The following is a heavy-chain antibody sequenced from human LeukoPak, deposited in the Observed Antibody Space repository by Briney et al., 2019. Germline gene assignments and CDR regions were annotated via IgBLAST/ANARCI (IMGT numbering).Heavy chain of an antibody. J-gene: IGHJ4*02. D-gene: IGHD5-18*01. Sequence: PSQTLSLTCAVSGGSISSGGYSWSWIRQPPGKGLEWIGYIYHSGSTYYNPSLKSRVTISVDRSENQFSLKLSSVTAADTAVYYCATYSYGRAQFDYWGQGTLVTVSS. CDR3: ATYSYGRAQFDY. CDR2: IYHSGST. CDR1: GGSISSGGYS. V-gene: IGHV4-30-2*01.